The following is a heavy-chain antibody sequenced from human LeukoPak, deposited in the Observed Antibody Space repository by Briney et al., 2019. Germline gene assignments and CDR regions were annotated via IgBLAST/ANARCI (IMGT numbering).Heavy chain of an antibody. J-gene: IGHJ5*02. V-gene: IGHV4-34*01. CDR3: ARRRRSGGSCFWFDP. CDR1: GGSFSGYY. CDR2: INHSGST. D-gene: IGHD2-15*01. Sequence: PSETLSLTCAVYGGSFSGYYWSWIRQPPGKGLEWIGEINHSGSTNYNPSLKSRVTISVDTYKNQFSLKLSSVTAADTAVYYCARRRRSGGSCFWFDPWGQGTLVTVSS.